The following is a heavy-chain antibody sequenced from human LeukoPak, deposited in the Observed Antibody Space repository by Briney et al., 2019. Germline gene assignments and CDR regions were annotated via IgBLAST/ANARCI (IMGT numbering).Heavy chain of an antibody. J-gene: IGHJ4*02. CDR3: ARALSYWNYFDS. CDR2: IGATSGTT. V-gene: IGHV3-23*01. Sequence: PGGSLRLSCAASGFTFSNAWMSWVRQSPGKGLEWVSAIGATSGTTFYADSVKGRFTVSRDNSQNTLYLQMAGLRAEDTAIYYCARALSYWNYFDSWGQGTLVTVSS. D-gene: IGHD1-1*01. CDR1: GFTFSNAW.